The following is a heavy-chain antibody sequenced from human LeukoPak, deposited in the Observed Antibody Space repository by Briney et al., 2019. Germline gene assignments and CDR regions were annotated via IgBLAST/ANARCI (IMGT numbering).Heavy chain of an antibody. CDR2: IYYSGST. Sequence: SETLSLTCTVSGGSISSYYWSWIRQPPGKGLEWIGYIYYSGSTNYNPSLKSRVTISVDTSKNQFSLKLSSVTAAGTAVYYCARRPKVGATTYYDYWGQGTLVTVSS. CDR1: GGSISSYY. CDR3: ARRPKVGATTYYDY. D-gene: IGHD1-26*01. V-gene: IGHV4-59*01. J-gene: IGHJ4*02.